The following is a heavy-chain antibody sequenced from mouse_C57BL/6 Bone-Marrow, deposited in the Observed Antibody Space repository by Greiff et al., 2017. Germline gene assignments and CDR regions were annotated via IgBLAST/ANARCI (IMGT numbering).Heavy chain of an antibody. J-gene: IGHJ3*01. CDR2: IYPGGGYT. CDR3: ARENDGSREGSWLAY. CDR1: GYTFTHYW. V-gene: IGHV1-63*01. Sequence: VQLKQSGAELVRPGTSVTVSCKASGYTFTHYWLGWAKQRPGHGLEWIGDIYPGGGYTNYTEKFKGKATLTADKSSSTAYMQFSSLTSEDSAIYYCARENDGSREGSWLAYWGQGTLVTVSA. D-gene: IGHD1-1*01.